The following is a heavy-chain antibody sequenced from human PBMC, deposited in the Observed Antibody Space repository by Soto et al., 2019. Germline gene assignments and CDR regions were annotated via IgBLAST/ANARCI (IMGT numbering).Heavy chain of an antibody. Sequence: SETLSLTCIGSGESISSSSYYWGWIRQPPGKGLEWIGSIYYSGRTYYNPSFKSRVTISIDTSKNQFSLKLSSVTATDTAVYYCARQRTTVVTQAYFDHWGQGALVIVSS. D-gene: IGHD2-21*02. CDR3: ARQRTTVVTQAYFDH. V-gene: IGHV4-39*01. CDR2: IYYSGRT. CDR1: GESISSSSYY. J-gene: IGHJ4*02.